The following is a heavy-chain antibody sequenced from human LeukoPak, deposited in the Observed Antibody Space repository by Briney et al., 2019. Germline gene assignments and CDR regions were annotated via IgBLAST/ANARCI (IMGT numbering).Heavy chain of an antibody. V-gene: IGHV3-21*01. Sequence: GGSLRLSCAASGFTFSSYSMNWVRQAPGKGLEWVSSISSSSSYIYYADSVKGRFTISRDNAKNSLYLQMNSLRAEDTAVYYCARDGVYSGWHDYWGQGTLVTVSS. J-gene: IGHJ4*02. D-gene: IGHD5-12*01. CDR3: ARDGVYSGWHDY. CDR1: GFTFSSYS. CDR2: ISSSSSYI.